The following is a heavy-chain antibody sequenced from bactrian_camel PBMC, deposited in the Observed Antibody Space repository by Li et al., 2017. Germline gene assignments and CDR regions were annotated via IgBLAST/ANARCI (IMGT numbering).Heavy chain of an antibody. V-gene: IGHV3S53*01. D-gene: IGHD4*01. CDR2: IDGNGDT. J-gene: IGHJ6*01. CDR1: TYLSRTKC. Sequence: QVQLVESGGGSAQVGGSLRLSCAASTYLSRTKCQGWFRRGPGERGTGIASIDGNGDTRYIDSVKGRFTISRGYGTNTLYLEMNDLKPEDTAMYVCAADLNGDDARHTEVPIFGYWGQGTQVTVS. CDR3: AADLNGDDARHTEVPIFGY.